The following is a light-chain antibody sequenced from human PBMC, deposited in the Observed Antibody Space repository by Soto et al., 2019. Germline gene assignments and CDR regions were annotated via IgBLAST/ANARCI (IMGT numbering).Light chain of an antibody. Sequence: EVVMTQSPATLSVSPGERATLSCRASETINNRLAWYQPTPGQAPRLLIYGASPRATGIPDRFRGSGSGTEFTLTIGSLQSEDFAVYYCQQYSDWPPWTFGQGTKVESK. CDR2: GAS. V-gene: IGKV3-15*01. J-gene: IGKJ1*01. CDR3: QQYSDWPPWT. CDR1: ETINNR.